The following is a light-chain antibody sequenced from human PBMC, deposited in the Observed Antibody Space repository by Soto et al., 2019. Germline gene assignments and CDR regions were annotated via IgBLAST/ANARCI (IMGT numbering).Light chain of an antibody. Sequence: EIVLTQSPGTLSLSPGERANLSCRASQSVSSSYLAWYQQKPGQAPRLLIYGASSRATGIPDRFSGSGSGTDFPLTISRLEPEDFAVYYCQQYGSSPPITFGKGTRLDIK. V-gene: IGKV3-20*01. CDR2: GAS. J-gene: IGKJ5*01. CDR3: QQYGSSPPIT. CDR1: QSVSSSY.